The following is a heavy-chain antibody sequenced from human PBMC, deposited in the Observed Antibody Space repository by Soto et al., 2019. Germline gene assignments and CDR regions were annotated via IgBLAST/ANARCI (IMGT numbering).Heavy chain of an antibody. Sequence: QEQLQQWGAGLLKPSETLSLTCAVYDGSFSGSYWNWIRQPPGKGLEWIGEINHIGSSNYNPSLQSRVTMSVETSQNQFSLKLRYVTAADTAVYYCARRSSLAVRGLSRYHEYGMDDWGQGTTVIVSS. D-gene: IGHD3-16*01. J-gene: IGHJ6*02. CDR2: INHIGSS. CDR3: ARRSSLAVRGLSRYHEYGMDD. CDR1: DGSFSGSY. V-gene: IGHV4-34*01.